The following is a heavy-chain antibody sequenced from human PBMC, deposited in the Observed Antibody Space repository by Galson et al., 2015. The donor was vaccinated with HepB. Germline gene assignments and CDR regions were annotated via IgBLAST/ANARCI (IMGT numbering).Heavy chain of an antibody. J-gene: IGHJ4*02. D-gene: IGHD2-2*01. CDR2: IYYSGST. CDR3: ARPRYCSSASCSAAFDY. CDR1: GGSIISSRNY. Sequence: SETLSLTCTVSGGSIISSRNYWGWIRQPPGKGLEWIGGIYYSGSTHYNPSLTSRLTLSVDTSKNQFSLKLRSVTAADTAVYYCARPRYCSSASCSAAFDYWGQGTLVTVSS. V-gene: IGHV4-39*01.